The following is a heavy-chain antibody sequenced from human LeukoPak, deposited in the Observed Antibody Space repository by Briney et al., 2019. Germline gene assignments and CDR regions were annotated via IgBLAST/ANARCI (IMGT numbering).Heavy chain of an antibody. CDR1: GYTSTSYG. Sequence: ASVKVSCKASGYTSTSYGISWVRQAPGQGLEWMGWISAYNGNTNYAQKLQGRVTMSTDTSTSTAYVELRSLRSDDTAVYYCARDLDDSSGYSNYYYYGMDVWGQGTTVTVSS. CDR3: ARDLDDSSGYSNYYYYGMDV. CDR2: ISAYNGNT. V-gene: IGHV1-18*01. D-gene: IGHD3-22*01. J-gene: IGHJ6*02.